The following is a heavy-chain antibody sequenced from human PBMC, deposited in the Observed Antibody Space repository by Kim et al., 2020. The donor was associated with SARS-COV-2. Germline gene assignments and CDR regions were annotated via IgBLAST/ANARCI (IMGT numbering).Heavy chain of an antibody. Sequence: GGSLRLSCAASGITFSSYAMSWVRQAPGKGLEWVSGISGSGASTYYADSVKGRFTISRDNSKNTLYLQMNSLRAEDTALYYCANSVWRADYWGQGTLVTVSS. CDR2: ISGSGAST. CDR3: ANSVWRADY. V-gene: IGHV3-23*01. CDR1: GITFSSYA. J-gene: IGHJ4*02. D-gene: IGHD3-16*01.